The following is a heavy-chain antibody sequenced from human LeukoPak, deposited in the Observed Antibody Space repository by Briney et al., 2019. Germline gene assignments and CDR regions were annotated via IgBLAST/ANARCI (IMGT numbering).Heavy chain of an antibody. D-gene: IGHD3-16*01. V-gene: IGHV4-39*01. CDR3: AGHPEGGALRGY. CDR1: GGSISSSSYY. CDR2: IYYSGST. Sequence: SETLSLTCTVSGGSISSSSYYWGWIRQPPGKGLEWIGSIYYSGSTYYNPSLKSRVTISVDTSKNQFSLKLSSVTAADTAVYYCAGHPEGGALRGYWGQGTLVTVSS. J-gene: IGHJ4*02.